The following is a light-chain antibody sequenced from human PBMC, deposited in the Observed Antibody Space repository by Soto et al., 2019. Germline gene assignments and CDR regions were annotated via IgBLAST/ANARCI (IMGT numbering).Light chain of an antibody. CDR1: HDVSRN. CDR3: QQYNSMLS. J-gene: IGKJ4*01. V-gene: IGKV1-33*01. Sequence: DLQMTQSPSSLSASEGDRVTITCQSSHDVSRNLSWFQQKPGEAPQLLIYDASNLERGVPSRFSGSGSGTDFTLTISSLQPEDVATYYCQQYNSMLSFGGGTEVEIK. CDR2: DAS.